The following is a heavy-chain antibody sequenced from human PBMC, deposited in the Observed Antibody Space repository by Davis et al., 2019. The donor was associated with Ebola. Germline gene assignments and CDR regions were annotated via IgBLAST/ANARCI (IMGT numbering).Heavy chain of an antibody. CDR3: ARGGKTSGWYYYFDY. J-gene: IGHJ4*02. D-gene: IGHD6-19*01. V-gene: IGHV4-39*07. Sequence: GSLRLSCTVSGGSISSSSYFWGWIRQPPGKGLEWIANVYYTGTTYYNPSLKSRVTISVDTSKNQFSLKLSSVTAADSAVYYCARGGKTSGWYYYFDYWGQGSLVTVSS. CDR1: GGSISSSSYF. CDR2: VYYTGTT.